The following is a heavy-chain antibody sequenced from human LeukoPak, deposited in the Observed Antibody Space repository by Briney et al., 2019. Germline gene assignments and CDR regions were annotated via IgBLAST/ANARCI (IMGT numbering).Heavy chain of an antibody. D-gene: IGHD4-23*01. CDR3: ARDKDYGGNFDY. CDR1: GYTFTSYG. J-gene: IGHJ4*02. CDR2: ISVYNDNT. V-gene: IGHV1-18*01. Sequence: ASVKVSCKASGYTFTSYGISWVRQAPGQGLEWMGWISVYNDNTNYAQKFQGRVTMTTATSTSTAYMELRSLRSADTAVYYCARDKDYGGNFDYWGQGTLVTVSS.